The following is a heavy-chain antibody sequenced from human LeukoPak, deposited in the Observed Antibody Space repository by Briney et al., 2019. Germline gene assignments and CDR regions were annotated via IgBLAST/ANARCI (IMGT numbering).Heavy chain of an antibody. CDR3: TKRQGPTSGSYDYFDS. Sequence: SETLSLTCTVPGGSISGNYWSWIRQPPGQGLEWIAYMHSSGYTNYNPSLKSRVTISVDTSNNQFSLKVTSVTAADTAMYYCTKRQGPTSGSYDYFDSWGQGALVTVSS. CDR1: GGSISGNY. CDR2: MHSSGYT. V-gene: IGHV4-4*09. D-gene: IGHD1-26*01. J-gene: IGHJ4*02.